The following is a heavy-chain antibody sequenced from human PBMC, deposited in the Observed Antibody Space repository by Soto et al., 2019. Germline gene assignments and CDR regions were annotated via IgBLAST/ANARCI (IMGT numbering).Heavy chain of an antibody. V-gene: IGHV3-23*01. CDR1: GFTFSSYA. Sequence: EVQLLESGGGLVQPGGSLRLSCAASGFTFSSYAMSWVRQAPGKGLEWVSVISGSGGSTYYADSVKGRFTISRDNSKNTLYLQMNSLRAEDTAVYYCAKDRIVVVPAARNCMYVWGQGTTVTVSS. J-gene: IGHJ6*02. CDR2: ISGSGGST. D-gene: IGHD2-2*01. CDR3: AKDRIVVVPAARNCMYV.